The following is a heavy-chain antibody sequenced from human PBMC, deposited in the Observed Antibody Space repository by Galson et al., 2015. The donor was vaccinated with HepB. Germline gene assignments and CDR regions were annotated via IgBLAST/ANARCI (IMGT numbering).Heavy chain of an antibody. CDR2: ISSSSNI. D-gene: IGHD3-22*01. CDR1: GFTFSTYS. J-gene: IGHJ4*02. CDR3: ARVHNSGYYDDDY. V-gene: IGHV3-48*01. Sequence: SLGLSCAAYGFTFSTYSMNWVRQAPGKGLEWVSYISSSSNIYYADSVKGRFTISRGNAKNSLYLQMNSLRAEDTAVYYCARVHNSGYYDDDYWGQGTLVTVSS.